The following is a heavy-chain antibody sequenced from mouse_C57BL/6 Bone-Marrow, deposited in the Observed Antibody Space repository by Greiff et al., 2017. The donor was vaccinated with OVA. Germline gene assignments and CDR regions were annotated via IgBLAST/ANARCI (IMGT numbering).Heavy chain of an antibody. Sequence: EVQLVESGGGLVQPKGSLTLSCAASGFSFNTYAMNWVRQAPGKGLEWVARIRSKSNNYATYYADSVKDRFTISRDDSESMLYLQMNNLKTEDTAMYYCVRHGYRSPFAYWGQGTLVTVSA. CDR1: GFSFNTYA. J-gene: IGHJ3*01. V-gene: IGHV10-1*01. CDR3: VRHGYRSPFAY. CDR2: IRSKSNNYAT. D-gene: IGHD1-1*01.